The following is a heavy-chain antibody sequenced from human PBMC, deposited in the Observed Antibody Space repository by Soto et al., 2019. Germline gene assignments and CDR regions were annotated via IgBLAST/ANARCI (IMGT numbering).Heavy chain of an antibody. V-gene: IGHV3-23*01. J-gene: IGHJ6*03. CDR1: GFPFRSYA. Sequence: GGSLRLSCAASGFPFRSYAMSWVRQAPGKGLEWVSAIGGSGGSTDYAAPVKGRFTISRDDSKNTLYLQMNSLKTEDTAVYYCTTYTVTTVYYYYMDVWGKGTTVTVSS. D-gene: IGHD4-17*01. CDR3: TTYTVTTVYYYYMDV. CDR2: IGGSGGST.